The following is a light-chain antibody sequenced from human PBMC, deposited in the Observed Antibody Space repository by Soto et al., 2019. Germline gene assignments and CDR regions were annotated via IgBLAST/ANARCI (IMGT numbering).Light chain of an antibody. Sequence: QSALTQPASVSGSPGQSITISCTGTRTDVGDFNYVSWYQQFPGKAPKVIIYDVSNRPSGVSNRFSGSKSGNTASLTISGLQPEDEADYYCCSYAARSTYVFGIGNKLTVL. CDR3: CSYAARSTYV. CDR2: DVS. J-gene: IGLJ1*01. CDR1: RTDVGDFNY. V-gene: IGLV2-14*01.